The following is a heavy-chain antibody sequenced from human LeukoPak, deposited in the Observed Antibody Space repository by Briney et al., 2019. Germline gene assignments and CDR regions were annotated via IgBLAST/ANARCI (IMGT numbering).Heavy chain of an antibody. CDR1: GFTFSSYA. V-gene: IGHV3-23*01. J-gene: IGHJ4*02. D-gene: IGHD6-6*01. CDR3: AKDQHDSSSDY. CDR2: ISGSGGST. Sequence: PAGPLRLFCAASGFTFSSYAMSWARQAPGKGLEWVSAISGSGGSTYYADSVKGRFTISRDNSKNTLYLQMNSLRAEDTAVYYCAKDQHDSSSDYWGQGTLVTVSS.